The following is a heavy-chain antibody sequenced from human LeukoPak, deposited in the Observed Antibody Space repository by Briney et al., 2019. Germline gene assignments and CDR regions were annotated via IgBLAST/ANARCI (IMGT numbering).Heavy chain of an antibody. Sequence: GGSLRLSCAASGFTFTSYAMSWVRQAPGKGLEWVSTISGSGASTYYADSVKGRFTISRDNAKNSLYLQMNSLRAEDTAVYYCARDGGYYYYYMDVWGKGTTVTVSS. J-gene: IGHJ6*03. CDR1: GFTFTSYA. CDR3: ARDGGYYYYYMDV. D-gene: IGHD3-10*01. V-gene: IGHV3-23*01. CDR2: ISGSGAST.